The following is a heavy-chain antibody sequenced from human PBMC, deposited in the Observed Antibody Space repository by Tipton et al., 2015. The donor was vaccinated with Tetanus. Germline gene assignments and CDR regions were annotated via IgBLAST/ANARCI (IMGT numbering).Heavy chain of an antibody. CDR2: ISAYNGNT. Sequence: QMQLVQSGAEVKKPGASVKVSCKASGYTFTSYGISWVRQALGQGLEWMGWISAYNGNTNYAQKLQGRVTMTPDTSTSTAYMGLRSLRSDDTAVYYCARVPVRDGESGDYWGQGTLVTVSS. V-gene: IGHV1-18*01. CDR1: GYTFTSYG. D-gene: IGHD5-24*01. J-gene: IGHJ4*02. CDR3: ARVPVRDGESGDY.